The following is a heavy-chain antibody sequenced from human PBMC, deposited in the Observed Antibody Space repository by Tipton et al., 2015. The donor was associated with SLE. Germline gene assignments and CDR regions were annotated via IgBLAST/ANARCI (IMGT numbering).Heavy chain of an antibody. CDR3: AVFVTHRDWGFVLN. CDR2: LSYSGST. V-gene: IGHV4-59*12. Sequence: LRLSCVTSGLSFSSYAMAWVRQAPGKGLEWIGYLSYSGSTNYNPSLESRVTISVDTSNNQFSLELSTVTAADTAVYFCAVFVTHRDWGFVLNWGQGTQVTVSS. CDR1: GLSFSSYA. J-gene: IGHJ4*02. D-gene: IGHD7-27*01.